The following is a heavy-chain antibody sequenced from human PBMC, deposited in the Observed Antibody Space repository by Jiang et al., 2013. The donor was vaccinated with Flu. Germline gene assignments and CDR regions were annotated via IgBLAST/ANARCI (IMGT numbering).Heavy chain of an antibody. Sequence: GRSLRLSCATSGFTFSNYGMHWVRQAPGKGLEWVAVIWYDGSNKYHADSVKGRFTISRDNSKNTLYLQMNSLRAEDTAVYYCARDRSMETTRLYWYFDLWGRGTLVTVSS. CDR3: ARDRSMETTRLYWYFDL. CDR2: IWYDGSNK. V-gene: IGHV3-33*01. CDR1: GFTFSNYG. J-gene: IGHJ2*01. D-gene: IGHD4-11*01.